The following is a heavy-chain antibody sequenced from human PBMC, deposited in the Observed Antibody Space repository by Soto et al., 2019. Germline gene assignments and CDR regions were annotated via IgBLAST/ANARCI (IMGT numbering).Heavy chain of an antibody. V-gene: IGHV3-21*01. Sequence: GGSLRLSCAASGFTFSSYSMNWVRQAPGKGLEWVSSISSSSSYIYYADSVKGRFTISRDNAKNSLYLQMNSLRAEDTAVYYCAREGIAAAGYNWFDPWGQGTLVTVSS. J-gene: IGHJ5*02. D-gene: IGHD6-13*01. CDR2: ISSSSSYI. CDR3: AREGIAAAGYNWFDP. CDR1: GFTFSSYS.